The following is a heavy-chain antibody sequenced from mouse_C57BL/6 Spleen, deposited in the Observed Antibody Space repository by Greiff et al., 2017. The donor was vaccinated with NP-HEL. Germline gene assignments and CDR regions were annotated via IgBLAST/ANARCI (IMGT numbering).Heavy chain of an antibody. CDR3: ARYRYYYGSSYDYFDY. J-gene: IGHJ2*01. Sequence: QVHVKQPGAELVKPGASVKMSCKASGYTFTSYWITWVKQRPGQGLEWIGDIYPGSGSTNYNEKLKSKATLTVDTSSSTAYMQLSSLTSEDSAVYYCARYRYYYGSSYDYFDYWGQGTTLTVSS. V-gene: IGHV1-55*01. CDR1: GYTFTSYW. CDR2: IYPGSGST. D-gene: IGHD1-1*01.